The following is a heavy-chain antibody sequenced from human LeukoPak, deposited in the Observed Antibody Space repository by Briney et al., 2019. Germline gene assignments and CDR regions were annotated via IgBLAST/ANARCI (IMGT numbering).Heavy chain of an antibody. CDR2: ISYDGSNK. CDR1: GFTFSSYA. D-gene: IGHD4-23*01. V-gene: IGHV3-30-3*01. Sequence: GGSLRLSCAASGFTFSSYAMHWVRQAPGKGLEWVAVISYDGSNKYYADSVKGRFTISRDNSKNTLYLQMNSLRAEDTAVYYCASITTVVTPGPDYWGQGTLVTVSS. J-gene: IGHJ4*02. CDR3: ASITTVVTPGPDY.